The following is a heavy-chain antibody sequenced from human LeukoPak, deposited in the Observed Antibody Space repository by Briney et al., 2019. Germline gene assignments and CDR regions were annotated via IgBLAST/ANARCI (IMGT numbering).Heavy chain of an antibody. Sequence: SETLSLTCTVSGGSISSSSYYWGWIRQPPGKGLEWIGSIYYSGSTYYNPSLKSRVTISVDTSKYQFSLKLSSVTAADTAVYYCARIPQQATRGAFDIWGQGTMVTVSS. CDR1: GGSISSSSYY. D-gene: IGHD2-2*01. V-gene: IGHV4-39*07. CDR2: IYYSGST. CDR3: ARIPQQATRGAFDI. J-gene: IGHJ3*02.